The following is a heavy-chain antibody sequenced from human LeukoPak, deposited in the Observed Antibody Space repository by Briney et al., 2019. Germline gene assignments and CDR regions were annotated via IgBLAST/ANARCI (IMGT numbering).Heavy chain of an antibody. Sequence: GGSLRLSCAASGFTFSSYEMNWVRQAPGKGLEWVSSISSSSSYIYYADSVKGRFTISRDNVKNSPYLQMNSLRAEDTAVYYCARVTDYYDSSGYRYWGQGTLVTVSS. D-gene: IGHD3-22*01. CDR3: ARVTDYYDSSGYRY. V-gene: IGHV3-21*01. J-gene: IGHJ4*02. CDR1: GFTFSSYE. CDR2: ISSSSSYI.